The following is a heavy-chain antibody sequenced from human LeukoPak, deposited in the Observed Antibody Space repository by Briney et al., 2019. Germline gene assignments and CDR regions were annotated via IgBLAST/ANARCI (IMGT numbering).Heavy chain of an antibody. D-gene: IGHD6-13*01. J-gene: IGHJ5*02. CDR3: ARAKGRSSPVNP. V-gene: IGHV3-21*01. CDR2: ISSSSSYI. Sequence: GGSLRLSCAASGFTFSSYSMNWVRQAPGKGLEWVSSISSSSSYIYYADSVKGRFTISRDNAKNSLYLQMNGLRAEDTAVYYCARAKGRSSPVNPWGQGTLVTVSS. CDR1: GFTFSSYS.